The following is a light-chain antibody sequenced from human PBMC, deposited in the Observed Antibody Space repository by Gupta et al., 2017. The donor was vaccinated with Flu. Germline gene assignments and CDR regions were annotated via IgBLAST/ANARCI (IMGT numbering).Light chain of an antibody. Sequence: QSVLTQPPSASGTPGQRVTISCSGSSSNIGSTTVNWYQQLPGTAPKLLIDSNNQRPSGVPDRFSGSKSGTSASLAISGLQSEDEADYYCAAWDDSLNGWVFGGGTKLTVL. CDR2: SNN. V-gene: IGLV1-44*01. CDR3: AAWDDSLNGWV. J-gene: IGLJ3*02. CDR1: SSNIGSTT.